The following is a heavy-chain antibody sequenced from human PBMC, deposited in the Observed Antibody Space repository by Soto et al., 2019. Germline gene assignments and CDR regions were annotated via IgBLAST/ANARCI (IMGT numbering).Heavy chain of an antibody. D-gene: IGHD2-8*02. V-gene: IGHV3-53*04. CDR3: VRVDPSYYYYMDV. J-gene: IGHJ6*03. Sequence: EVQLVESGGGLVQPGGSLRLSCAASGFTASSNYMSWVRQAPGKGLEWVSVIYSGGSTYYADSVKGRFTISRHNSKNTLYLQMNSLRAEDTAVYYCVRVDPSYYYYMDVWGKGTTVTVSS. CDR2: IYSGGST. CDR1: GFTASSNY.